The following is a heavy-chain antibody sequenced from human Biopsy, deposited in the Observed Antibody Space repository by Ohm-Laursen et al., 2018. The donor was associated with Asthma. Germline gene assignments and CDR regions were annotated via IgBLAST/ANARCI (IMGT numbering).Heavy chain of an antibody. D-gene: IGHD3-22*01. Sequence: SVKVSCKASGGTFSSYAISWVRQAPGQGLEWMGGIIPIFGTANYAQKFQGRVTITADESTSTAYMELSSLRSEDTAVYYCARDALHDNSAYIGDAFDFWGQGTMVTVPS. CDR2: IIPIFGTA. CDR1: GGTFSSYA. V-gene: IGHV1-69*13. J-gene: IGHJ3*01. CDR3: ARDALHDNSAYIGDAFDF.